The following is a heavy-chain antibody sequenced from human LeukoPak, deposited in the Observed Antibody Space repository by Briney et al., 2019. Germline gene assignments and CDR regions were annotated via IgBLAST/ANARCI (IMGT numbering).Heavy chain of an antibody. CDR3: ARGHVIHAFDI. D-gene: IGHD3-10*01. J-gene: IGHJ3*02. CDR2: IYYSGST. CDR1: GGSISSYY. Sequence: SETLSLTCTVSGGSISSYYWSWIRQPPGKGLEWIGYIYYSGSTNYNPSLKSRVTISVDTSKNQSSLKLSSVTAADTAVYYCARGHVIHAFDIWGQGTMVTVSS. V-gene: IGHV4-59*01.